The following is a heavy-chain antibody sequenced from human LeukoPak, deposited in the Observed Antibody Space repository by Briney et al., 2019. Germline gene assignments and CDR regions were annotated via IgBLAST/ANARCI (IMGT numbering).Heavy chain of an antibody. CDR1: GGSISSSSYY. V-gene: IGHV4-39*01. D-gene: IGHD2-2*01. CDR3: ARRSPDCGGGSSTSCYPRNWFDP. Sequence: SETLSLTCTVSGGSISSSSYYWGWIPQPPGKGLEWLVSIYYSGSTYYNPSLKSRVTISVDTSKNQFSLTLSSVTAADTAVYYCARRSPDCGGGSSTSCYPRNWFDPWGQGTLVTVSS. J-gene: IGHJ5*02. CDR2: IYYSGST.